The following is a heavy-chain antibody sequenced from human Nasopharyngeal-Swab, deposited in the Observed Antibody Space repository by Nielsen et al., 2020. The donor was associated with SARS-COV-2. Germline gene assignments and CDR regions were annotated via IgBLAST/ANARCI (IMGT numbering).Heavy chain of an antibody. V-gene: IGHV3-11*01. D-gene: IGHD3-10*01. CDR2: ISSSGITI. Sequence: GESLKISCAASGFTLSDYYMAWIRQAPGKGLEWLSYISSSGITIYYADSVKGRFTISRDNAKSSLFLQMNSLRAEDTAVYFCARGLEDLGGDYWGQGTLVTVSS. CDR3: ARGLEDLGGDY. CDR1: GFTLSDYY. J-gene: IGHJ4*02.